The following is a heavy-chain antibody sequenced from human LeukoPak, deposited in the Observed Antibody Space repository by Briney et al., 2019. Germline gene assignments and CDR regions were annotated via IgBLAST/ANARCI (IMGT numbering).Heavy chain of an antibody. V-gene: IGHV1-8*01. CDR2: MNPNSGNT. CDR1: GYTFTSYD. Sequence: GASVKVSCKASGYTFTSYDINWVRQATGQGLEWMGWMNPNSGNTGYAQKFQGRVTMTRNTSISTAYMELSSLRSEDTAVYYCARVAGGYDFWSGYYGHMDYYYMDVWGKGTTVTVSS. CDR3: ARVAGGYDFWSGYYGHMDYYYMDV. J-gene: IGHJ6*03. D-gene: IGHD3-3*01.